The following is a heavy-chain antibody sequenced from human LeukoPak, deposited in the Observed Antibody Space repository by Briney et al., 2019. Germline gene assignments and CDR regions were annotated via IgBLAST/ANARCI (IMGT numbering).Heavy chain of an antibody. Sequence: GGSLRLSYAASGFTFSSYGMHWVRQAPGKGLEWVAVIWYDGSNKYYADSVKGRFTISRDNSKNTLFLQMNSLRAEDTAVYYCARDPDDYGDYSYFDYWGQGTLVTVSS. D-gene: IGHD4-17*01. CDR3: ARDPDDYGDYSYFDY. J-gene: IGHJ4*02. CDR2: IWYDGSNK. CDR1: GFTFSSYG. V-gene: IGHV3-33*01.